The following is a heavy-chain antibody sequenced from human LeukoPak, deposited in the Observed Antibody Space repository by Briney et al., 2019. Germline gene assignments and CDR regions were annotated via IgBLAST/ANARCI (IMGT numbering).Heavy chain of an antibody. D-gene: IGHD3-22*01. V-gene: IGHV4-59*01. J-gene: IGHJ4*02. CDR1: GGSISTYY. CDR3: ARCPADYYDSSGYYPNYFDY. CDR2: VYHSGST. Sequence: PSETLSLTCTVSGGSISTYYWTWIRQPPGKGLEWLGYVYHSGSTNSNPSLSSRLSISVDASKNQFSLKLSSVTAADTAVYYCARCPADYYDSSGYYPNYFDYWGQGTLVTVSS.